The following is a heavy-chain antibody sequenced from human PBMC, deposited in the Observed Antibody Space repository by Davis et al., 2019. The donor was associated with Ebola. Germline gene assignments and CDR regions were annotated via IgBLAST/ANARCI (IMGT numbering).Heavy chain of an antibody. V-gene: IGHV4-59*01. CDR2: IYYSGST. CDR3: ARGSAGGYNPYYYYYGMDV. J-gene: IGHJ6*02. Sequence: PSETLSLTCTVSGGSISSYYWSWIRQPPGKGLEWIGYIYYSGSTNYNPSLKSRVTISVDTSKNQFSLKLSSVTAADTAVYYCARGSAGGYNPYYYYYGMDVWGQGTTVTVSS. D-gene: IGHD5-24*01. CDR1: GGSISSYY.